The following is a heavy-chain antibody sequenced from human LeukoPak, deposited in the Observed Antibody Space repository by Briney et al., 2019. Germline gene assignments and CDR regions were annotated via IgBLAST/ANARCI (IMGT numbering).Heavy chain of an antibody. V-gene: IGHV1-18*01. D-gene: IGHD3-10*01. Sequence: GASVKVSCKASGYTFTSYGISWVRQAPGQGLEWMGWISAYNGNTNYAQKLQGRVTMTTDTSTSTAYMELRSLRSDDTAVYYCARDHAITMVRGVINNWFDPWGQGTLVTVSS. CDR2: ISAYNGNT. CDR3: ARDHAITMVRGVINNWFDP. CDR1: GYTFTSYG. J-gene: IGHJ5*02.